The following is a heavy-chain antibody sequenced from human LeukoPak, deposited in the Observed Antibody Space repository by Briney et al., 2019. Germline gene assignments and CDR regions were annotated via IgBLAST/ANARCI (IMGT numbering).Heavy chain of an antibody. CDR3: ATYKNWVAGDV. CDR2: IKEDGSEE. D-gene: IGHD7-27*01. V-gene: IGHV3-7*01. J-gene: IGHJ6*02. Sequence: GGSLRLSCAASGFTFSDYWMTWVRQAPAKGPEGVASIKEDGSEEYCVDSVKGRFTVSRDDAQKSLFLQMNSLRVEDTAVYYCATYKNWVAGDVWGQGPTVSVSS. CDR1: GFTFSDYW.